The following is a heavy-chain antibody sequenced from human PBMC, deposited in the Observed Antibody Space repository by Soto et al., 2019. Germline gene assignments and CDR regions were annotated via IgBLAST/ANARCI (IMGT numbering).Heavy chain of an antibody. D-gene: IGHD3-9*01. J-gene: IGHJ4*02. Sequence: PSETLSLTCTVSHGPVSSDPFYWTWIRQHPGKGLEWIGYIYYSGSTYYNPSLKSRVTISVDTSKNQFSLKLSSVTAADTAVYYCARDLYDILTGHRFDYWGQGTLVTVSS. CDR1: HGPVSSDPFY. CDR2: IYYSGST. CDR3: ARDLYDILTGHRFDY. V-gene: IGHV4-31*03.